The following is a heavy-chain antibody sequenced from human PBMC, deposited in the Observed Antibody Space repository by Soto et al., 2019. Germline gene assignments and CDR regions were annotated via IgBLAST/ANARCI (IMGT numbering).Heavy chain of an antibody. D-gene: IGHD5-12*01. CDR1: GFTFSSYA. V-gene: IGHV3-64D*08. CDR3: VNAISDIVTDY. J-gene: IGHJ4*02. CDR2: ISSNGGST. Sequence: PGGSLRLSCSASGFTFSSYAMHWVRQAPGKGLEYVSAISSNGGSTYYADSVKGRFTISRDNSKNTLYLQMSSLRAEDTAVYYCVNAISDIVTDYWGQGTLVTVSS.